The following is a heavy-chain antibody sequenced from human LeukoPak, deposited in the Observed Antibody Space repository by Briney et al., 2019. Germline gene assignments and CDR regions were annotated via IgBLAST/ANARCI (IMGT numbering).Heavy chain of an antibody. D-gene: IGHD2-21*02. CDR3: ARESGGDQIDD. CDR1: GFTFSSYW. V-gene: IGHV3-7*01. CDR2: IKEDGSEK. J-gene: IGHJ4*02. Sequence: PGGSLRLSYAASGFTFSSYWMSWVRQAPGKGLEWVANIKEDGSEKYYVDSVKGRFTISRDNAKNSLYLQMNSLRAEDTAVYYCARESGGDQIDDWGQGTLVTVSS.